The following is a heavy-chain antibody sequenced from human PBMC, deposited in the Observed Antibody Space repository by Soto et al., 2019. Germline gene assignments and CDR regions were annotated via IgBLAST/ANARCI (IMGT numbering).Heavy chain of an antibody. CDR2: INPNSGGT. CDR1: GYTFTGYY. D-gene: IGHD1-20*01. Sequence: ASVKVSGKASGYTFTGYYMHWVRQAPGQGLEWMGWINPNSGGTNYAQKFQGRVTMTRDTSISTAYMELSRLRSDDTAVYYCASLAITGTSLDAFDIWGQGTMVTVSS. V-gene: IGHV1-2*02. J-gene: IGHJ3*02. CDR3: ASLAITGTSLDAFDI.